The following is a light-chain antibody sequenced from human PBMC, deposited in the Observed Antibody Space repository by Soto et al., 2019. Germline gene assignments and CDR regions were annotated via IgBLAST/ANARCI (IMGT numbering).Light chain of an antibody. CDR1: QSVRSY. CDR3: QQYGSSPRT. Sequence: EIVLTQSPGTLSLSPGARAPLSCRARQSVRSYLAWYPQQPGQAPRLLIYDASNRATGIPARFSGSGSGTDFTLTISRLEPEDFAVYCCQQYGSSPRTFGQGTKVDIK. CDR2: DAS. J-gene: IGKJ1*01. V-gene: IGKV3-20*01.